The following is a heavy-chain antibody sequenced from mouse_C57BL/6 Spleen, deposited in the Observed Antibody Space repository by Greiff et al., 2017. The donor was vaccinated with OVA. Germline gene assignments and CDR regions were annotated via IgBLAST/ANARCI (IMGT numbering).Heavy chain of an antibody. CDR3: ARFDGSSYAWFAY. J-gene: IGHJ3*01. D-gene: IGHD1-1*01. CDR1: GYTFTSYW. Sequence: QVQLQQPGAELVRPGTSVKLSCKASGYTFTSYWMHWVKQRPGQGLEWIGVIDPSDSYTNYNPKFKGKATLTVDTSSSTAYMQLSSLTSEDSAVYYCARFDGSSYAWFAYWGQGTLVTVSA. V-gene: IGHV1-59*01. CDR2: IDPSDSYT.